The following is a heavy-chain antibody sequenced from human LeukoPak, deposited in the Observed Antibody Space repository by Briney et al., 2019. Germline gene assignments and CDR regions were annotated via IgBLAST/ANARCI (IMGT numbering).Heavy chain of an antibody. J-gene: IGHJ4*02. CDR2: INHSGRT. CDR3: ARGGGYSGLGY. CDR1: GGSFSGYY. V-gene: IGHV4-34*01. Sequence: PSDTLSLTCAVYGGSFSGYYWSWIRQPPGKGLEWIGEINHSGRTNYNPSLKSRVTISVDTSKNQFSLKLSSVTAADTAVYYCARGGGYSGLGYWGQGTLVTVSS. D-gene: IGHD5-12*01.